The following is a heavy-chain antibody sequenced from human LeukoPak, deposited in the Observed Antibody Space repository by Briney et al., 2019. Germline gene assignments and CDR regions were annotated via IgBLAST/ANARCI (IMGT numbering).Heavy chain of an antibody. D-gene: IGHD6-19*01. V-gene: IGHV4-59*01. CDR2: IYYTGST. Sequence: SGTLSLTCTVSGGSISTYYWSWIRQPPGKGLEWIGYIYYTGSTNYNPSLKSRVTISVDTSKNQFSLKLSSVIAADTAVYYCARHGSDWSFDFWGQGTLVTVSS. CDR1: GGSISTYY. CDR3: ARHGSDWSFDF. J-gene: IGHJ4*02.